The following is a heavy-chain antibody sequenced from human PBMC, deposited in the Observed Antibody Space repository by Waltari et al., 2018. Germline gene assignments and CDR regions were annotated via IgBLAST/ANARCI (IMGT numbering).Heavy chain of an antibody. CDR3: ARAARNMVRGMYYFDY. V-gene: IGHV4-34*01. J-gene: IGHJ4*02. D-gene: IGHD3-10*01. Sequence: QVQLQQWGAGLLKPSETLSLTCAVYGGSFSGYYWSWIRQPPGKGLEWIGEINHSGSTNYNPSLKSRVTISVDTSKNQFSLKLSSVTAADTAVYYCARAARNMVRGMYYFDYWGQGTLVTVSS. CDR2: INHSGST. CDR1: GGSFSGYY.